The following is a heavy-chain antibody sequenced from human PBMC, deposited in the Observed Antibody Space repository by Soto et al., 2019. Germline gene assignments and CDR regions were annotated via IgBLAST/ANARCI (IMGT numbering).Heavy chain of an antibody. Sequence: EVQLVESGGGLVQPGGSLRLSCSASGFTFSSYAMHWVRQAPGKGLEYVSVISSYGGNTYYADSVKGRFTISRDNSKNTLYLQMSSLRAEDTAIYYCVKDRAAVAATSSYYYYGMDVWGQGTTVTVSS. CDR1: GFTFSSYA. D-gene: IGHD6-19*01. V-gene: IGHV3-64D*06. CDR3: VKDRAAVAATSSYYYYGMDV. CDR2: ISSYGGNT. J-gene: IGHJ6*02.